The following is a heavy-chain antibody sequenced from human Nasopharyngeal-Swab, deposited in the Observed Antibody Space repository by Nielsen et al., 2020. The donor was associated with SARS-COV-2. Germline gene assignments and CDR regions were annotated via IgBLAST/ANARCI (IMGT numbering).Heavy chain of an antibody. Sequence: GESLKISCAAFGFTFSNDAMHWVHQAPGKGLEWVGIVSEDGSSTSYADSVKGRFTISRDNSKNTLFLQMSSVRVEDTAVYYCARAGTPIVGYYYYMDVWGIGATVIVSS. V-gene: IGHV3-30-3*01. J-gene: IGHJ6*03. CDR2: VSEDGSST. CDR3: ARAGTPIVGYYYYMDV. D-gene: IGHD2-21*01. CDR1: GFTFSNDA.